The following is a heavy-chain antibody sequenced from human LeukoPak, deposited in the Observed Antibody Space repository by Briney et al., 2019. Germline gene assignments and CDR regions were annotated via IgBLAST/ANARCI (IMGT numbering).Heavy chain of an antibody. D-gene: IGHD6-19*01. CDR3: AREVAGPFDY. CDR1: GFTFSDYY. J-gene: IGHJ4*02. V-gene: IGHV3-11*05. CDR2: ISSSRSYT. Sequence: KPGGSLRLSCAASGFTFSDYYMSWIHQAPGRGLEWVSYISSSRSYTNYADSVKGRFTISRDNAKNSLYLQMNSLRAEDTAVYYCAREVAGPFDYWGQGTLVTVSS.